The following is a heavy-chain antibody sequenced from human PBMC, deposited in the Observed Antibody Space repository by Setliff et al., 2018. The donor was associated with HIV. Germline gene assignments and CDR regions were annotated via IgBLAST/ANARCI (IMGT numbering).Heavy chain of an antibody. Sequence: ASVKVSCKASGYTFSEYAIHWVRQAPGQRLEWMGRIDTDNGYRRYSPKLQGRVTITKDTSANTAYMELRGLRSEDTAVYYCARWCAAAGCYPAIYHFDSGGQGTLVTVPQ. CDR3: ARWCAAAGCYPAIYHFDS. D-gene: IGHD2-2*01. CDR2: IDTDNGYR. CDR1: GYTFSEYA. V-gene: IGHV1-3*04. J-gene: IGHJ4*02.